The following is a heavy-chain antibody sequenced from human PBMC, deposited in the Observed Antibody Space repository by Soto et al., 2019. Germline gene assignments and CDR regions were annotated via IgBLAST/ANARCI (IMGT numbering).Heavy chain of an antibody. D-gene: IGHD6-19*01. Sequence: QVQLVESGGGVVQPGRSLRLSCAASGFTFSSYGMHWVRQAPGKGLEWVAVIWYDGSNKYYADSVKGRFTISRDNSKNTLYLQMNSLRAEGTAVYYRARDGYSRGWCLDFDIWGQGTMVTVSS. V-gene: IGHV3-33*01. CDR3: ARDGYSRGWCLDFDI. CDR1: GFTFSSYG. CDR2: IWYDGSNK. J-gene: IGHJ3*02.